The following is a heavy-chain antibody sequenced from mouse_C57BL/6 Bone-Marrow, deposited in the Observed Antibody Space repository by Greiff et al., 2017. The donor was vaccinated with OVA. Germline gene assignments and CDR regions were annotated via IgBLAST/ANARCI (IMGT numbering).Heavy chain of an antibody. CDR3: AREGSNYRYWYFDV. V-gene: IGHV1-18*01. D-gene: IGHD2-5*01. CDR2: INPNNGGT. Sequence: EVQLVESGPELVKPGASVKIPCKASGYTFTDYNMDWVKQSHGKSLEWIGDINPNNGGTIYNQKFKGKATLTVDKSSSTAYMELRSLTSEDTAVYYCAREGSNYRYWYFDVWGTGTTVTVSS. CDR1: GYTFTDYN. J-gene: IGHJ1*03.